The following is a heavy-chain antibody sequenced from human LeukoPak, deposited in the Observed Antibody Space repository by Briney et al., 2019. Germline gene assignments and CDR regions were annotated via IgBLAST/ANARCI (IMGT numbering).Heavy chain of an antibody. D-gene: IGHD3-3*01. J-gene: IGHJ4*02. CDR1: GFTSSSYA. CDR2: ISGSGGST. V-gene: IGHV3-23*01. Sequence: GGSLRLSCAASGFTSSSYAMSWVRQAPGKGLEWVSAISGSGGSTYYADSVKGRFTISRDNSKNTLYLQMNSLRAEDTAIYYCAKDYDFWSGYYNYFDYWGQGTLVTVSS. CDR3: AKDYDFWSGYYNYFDY.